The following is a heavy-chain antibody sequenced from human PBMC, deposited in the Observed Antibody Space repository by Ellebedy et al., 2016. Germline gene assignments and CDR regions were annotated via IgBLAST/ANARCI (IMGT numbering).Heavy chain of an antibody. CDR3: ARDPNSYGPGH. J-gene: IGHJ4*02. CDR1: GFTFGDYF. V-gene: IGHV3-11*01. D-gene: IGHD5-18*01. Sequence: GESLKISCAASGFTFGDYFMSWIRQAPGKGLEWITYISATGRNMYYADSVKGRFTISRDNAKNSLYLQMSSLRVEDTAVYYCARDPNSYGPGHWGQGVLVTVSS. CDR2: ISATGRNM.